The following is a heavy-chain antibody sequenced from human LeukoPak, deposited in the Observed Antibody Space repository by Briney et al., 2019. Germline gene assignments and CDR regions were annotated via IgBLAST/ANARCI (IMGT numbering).Heavy chain of an antibody. V-gene: IGHV1-8*02. J-gene: IGHJ6*03. CDR1: GYTFTSYG. Sequence: ASVKVSCKASGYTFTSYGLSWVRQAPGQGLEWMGWMNPNSGNTGYAQKFQGRVTMTRNTSISTAYMELSSLRSEDTAVYYCARGRYCSGGSCYRYYYMDVWGKGTTVTISS. CDR3: ARGRYCSGGSCYRYYYMDV. D-gene: IGHD2-15*01. CDR2: MNPNSGNT.